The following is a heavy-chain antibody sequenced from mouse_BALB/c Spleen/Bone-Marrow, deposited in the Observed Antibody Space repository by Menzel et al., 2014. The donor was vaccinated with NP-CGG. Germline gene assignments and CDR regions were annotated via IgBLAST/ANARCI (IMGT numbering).Heavy chain of an antibody. CDR3: ARLDSFAY. J-gene: IGHJ3*01. CDR2: IDPANGNT. Sequence: VQLQQSGAELVKPGASVKLSCTASGFNIKDTYMHWVKQRPEQGLEWIGRIDPANGNTKYDPKFQGKATITADTSSNTAYLQLSSLTSEDTAVCYCARLDSFAYWGQGTLVTVSA. V-gene: IGHV14-3*02. CDR1: GFNIKDTY.